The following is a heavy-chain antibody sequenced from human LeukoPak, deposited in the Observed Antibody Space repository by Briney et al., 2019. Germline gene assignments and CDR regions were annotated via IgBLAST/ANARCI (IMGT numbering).Heavy chain of an antibody. CDR2: VYYTGST. CDR3: ARQEIGLRSFDP. J-gene: IGHJ5*02. D-gene: IGHD3/OR15-3a*01. CDR1: GGSISSALYH. V-gene: IGHV4-39*01. Sequence: PSETLSLTCTVSGGSISSALYHWGWIRQPPGNNLEWLGSVYYTGSTHNNPSLKSRVTISVDTSKNQFSLNLSSVTAADTAVYYCARQEIGLRSFDPWGQGTLVTVSS.